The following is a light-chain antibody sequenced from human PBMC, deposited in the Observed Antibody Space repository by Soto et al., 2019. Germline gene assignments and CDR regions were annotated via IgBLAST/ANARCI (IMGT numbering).Light chain of an antibody. J-gene: IGLJ2*01. CDR3: QSYDSSLSGSV. CDR1: SSNIGAGYD. CDR2: GNS. Sequence: QSVLTQPPSVSGAPGQRVTMSCTGSSSNIGAGYDVHWYQQLPGTAPKLLIYGNSNRPSGVPDRFSGSKSGTSASLAITGFQAEDEADYYCQSYDSSLSGSVFGGGTKVTVL. V-gene: IGLV1-40*01.